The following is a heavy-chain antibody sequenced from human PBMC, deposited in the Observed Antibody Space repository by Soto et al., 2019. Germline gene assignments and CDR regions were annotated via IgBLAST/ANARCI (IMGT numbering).Heavy chain of an antibody. V-gene: IGHV3-7*03. CDR2: INQDGREK. CDR1: GFTFSRYW. J-gene: IGHJ4*02. Sequence: GGSLRLSCAASGFTFSRYWMSWVRQAPGKGLEWVANINQDGREKYYVGSVKGRFTISRDNAKSSLYLQMNSLRAEDAAVYYCATQQQLDYWGQGILVTVSS. CDR3: ATQQQLDY. D-gene: IGHD6-13*01.